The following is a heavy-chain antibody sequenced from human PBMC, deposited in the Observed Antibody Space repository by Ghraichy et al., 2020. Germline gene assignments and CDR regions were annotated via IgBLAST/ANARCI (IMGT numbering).Heavy chain of an antibody. V-gene: IGHV3-72*01. CDR2: IRRRANDHTT. J-gene: IGHJ4*02. Sequence: SCAASGFIFSDHTMDWVRQTPGKGLEWVGRIRRRANDHTTEYAASVEGRFTISRDDSKNLVFLQMNSLKVEDSALYYCARRGLNSVWQFDYWGQGTLVTVSS. D-gene: IGHD6-19*01. CDR3: ARRGLNSVWQFDY. CDR1: GFIFSDHT.